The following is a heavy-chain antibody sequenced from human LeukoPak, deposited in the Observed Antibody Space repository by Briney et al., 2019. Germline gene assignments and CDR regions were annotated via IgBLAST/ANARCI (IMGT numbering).Heavy chain of an antibody. J-gene: IGHJ4*02. CDR3: ARQSYYDFWRGYFDY. D-gene: IGHD3-3*01. Sequence: SETLSLTCTVPGGSISNYYWSWIRQPPGKGLEWIGYIYSSGSTNYNPSLKSRVTISVDTSKNQFSLKLSSVTAADTAVYYCARQSYYDFWRGYFDYWGQGTLVTVSS. CDR2: IYSSGST. V-gene: IGHV4-59*08. CDR1: GGSISNYY.